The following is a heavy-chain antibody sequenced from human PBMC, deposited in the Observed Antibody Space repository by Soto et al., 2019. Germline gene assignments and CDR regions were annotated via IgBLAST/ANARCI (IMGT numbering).Heavy chain of an antibody. V-gene: IGHV3-7*01. J-gene: IGHJ4*02. CDR1: GFTFSSYW. D-gene: IGHD1-26*01. CDR2: INRDGSEK. CDR3: ARGWEGYFDY. Sequence: GGSLRLSCAASGFTFSSYWMSWVRQAPGKGLEWVANINRDGSEKYYADSVKGRFTISRDNAKNSLYLQINSLRAEDTAVYYCARGWEGYFDYWGQGTLVTVSS.